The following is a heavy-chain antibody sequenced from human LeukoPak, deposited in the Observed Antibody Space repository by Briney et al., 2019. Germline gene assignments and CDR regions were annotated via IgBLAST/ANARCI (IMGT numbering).Heavy chain of an antibody. CDR1: GYTFTSYG. CDR3: ARGRLGGYDSRTPADY. CDR2: ISAYNDNT. V-gene: IGHV1-18*01. J-gene: IGHJ4*02. D-gene: IGHD5-12*01. Sequence: ASVKVSCKASGYTFTSYGLSWARQAPGQGLEWMGWISAYNDNTNYAQKLQGRVTMTTDTSTSTAYMELRSLRSDDTAVYYCARGRLGGYDSRTPADYWGQGTLVTVSS.